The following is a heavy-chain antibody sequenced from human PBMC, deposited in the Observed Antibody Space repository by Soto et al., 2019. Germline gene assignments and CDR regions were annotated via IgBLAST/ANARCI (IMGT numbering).Heavy chain of an antibody. V-gene: IGHV3-7*05. CDR3: ARGRLWFVELGDDY. CDR1: GFTFSSYW. J-gene: IGHJ4*02. D-gene: IGHD3-10*01. Sequence: EVQLVESGGGLVQPGGSLRLSCAASGFTFSSYWMSWVRQAPGKGLEWVANIKQDGSEKYYVDSVKGRFTISRDNAKNSLYLQMNSLRAEDTAVYYCARGRLWFVELGDDYWGQGTLVTVSS. CDR2: IKQDGSEK.